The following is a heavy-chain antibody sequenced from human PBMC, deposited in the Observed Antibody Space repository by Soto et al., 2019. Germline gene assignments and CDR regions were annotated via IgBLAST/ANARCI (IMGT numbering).Heavy chain of an antibody. CDR1: GFTFSSYT. V-gene: IGHV3-23*01. Sequence: PGGSLRLSCAASGFTFSSYTMSWVRQAPGKGLEWVSAISGSGGSTYYADSVKGRFTISRGNSKNTLYLQMNSLRAEDTAVYYCAKDPIPWELPGWFDPWGQGTLVTVSS. CDR2: ISGSGGST. J-gene: IGHJ5*02. CDR3: AKDPIPWELPGWFDP. D-gene: IGHD1-26*01.